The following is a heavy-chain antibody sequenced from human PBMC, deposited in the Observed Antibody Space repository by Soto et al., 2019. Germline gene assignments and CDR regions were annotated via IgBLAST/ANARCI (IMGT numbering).Heavy chain of an antibody. CDR3: AKDISPRHGTTYYDYGMDV. D-gene: IGHD1-1*01. CDR2: ISWDGGST. CDR1: GFTFDDYT. J-gene: IGHJ6*04. V-gene: IGHV3-43*01. Sequence: SLYCAASGFTFDDYTMHWVRQAPCKGLDWVSLISWDGGSTYYADSVKCRFTISRDHSQNSLYLQMNSLRTEDTALYYCAKDISPRHGTTYYDYGMDVWGKGTTVTVSS.